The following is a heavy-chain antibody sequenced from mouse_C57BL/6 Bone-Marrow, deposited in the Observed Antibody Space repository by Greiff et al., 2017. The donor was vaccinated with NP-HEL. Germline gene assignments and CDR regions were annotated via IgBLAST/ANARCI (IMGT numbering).Heavy chain of an antibody. D-gene: IGHD1-1*01. CDR3: ARHDPPYYYGSRGFAY. J-gene: IGHJ3*01. CDR2: ISSGGSYT. Sequence: EVQLVESGGDLVKPGGSLKLSCAASGFTFSSYGMSWVRQTPDKRLEWVATISSGGSYTYYQDRVKGRFTISRDNAKNTLYLQMSSLKSEDTAMYYCARHDPPYYYGSRGFAYWGQGTLVTVSA. V-gene: IGHV5-6*01. CDR1: GFTFSSYG.